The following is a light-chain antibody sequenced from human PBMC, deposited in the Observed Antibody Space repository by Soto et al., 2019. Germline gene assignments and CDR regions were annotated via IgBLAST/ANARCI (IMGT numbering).Light chain of an antibody. V-gene: IGKV4-1*01. CDR1: QSILYNSNNKNY. CDR2: WAS. CDR3: QQYHDTPRT. Sequence: DIVMTQSPDSLAVSLGERATINCKSSQSILYNSNNKNYLAWYQQKAGQPPKLLIYWASTRESGVPDRFSGSGSGTDFTITISSLQAEDVAVYYCQQYHDTPRTFGQGTKVEIK. J-gene: IGKJ1*01.